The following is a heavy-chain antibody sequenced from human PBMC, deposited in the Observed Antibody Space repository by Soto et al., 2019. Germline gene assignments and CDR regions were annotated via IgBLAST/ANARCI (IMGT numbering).Heavy chain of an antibody. D-gene: IGHD6-19*01. V-gene: IGHV3-7*01. CDR3: ARVYPGSGWPYQYYGIDV. J-gene: IGHJ6*02. Sequence: VGSLRLACVASGFTFRTYWMSWVRQAPGKGVEWVANIKQDGSEKYYVDSVKDRFTISRDNAKNSLYLQMNSLRAEDSAVYYCARVYPGSGWPYQYYGIDVWGRWTTVTVS. CDR1: GFTFRTYW. CDR2: IKQDGSEK.